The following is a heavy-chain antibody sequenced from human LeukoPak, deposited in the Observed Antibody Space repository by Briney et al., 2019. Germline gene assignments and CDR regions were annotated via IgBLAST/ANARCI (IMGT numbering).Heavy chain of an antibody. D-gene: IGHD6-19*01. V-gene: IGHV4-59*01. Sequence: PSETLSLTCTVSGGSISSYYWSWIRQPPGKGLEWIGYIYYSGSTNYNPSLKSRVTISVDTSKNQFSLKLSSVTAEDTAVYYCARGPVAYSSGWTRFDYWGQGTLVTVSS. CDR1: GGSISSYY. CDR2: IYYSGST. CDR3: ARGPVAYSSGWTRFDY. J-gene: IGHJ4*02.